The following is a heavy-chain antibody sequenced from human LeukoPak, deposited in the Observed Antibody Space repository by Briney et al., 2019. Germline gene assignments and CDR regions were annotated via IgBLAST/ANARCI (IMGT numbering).Heavy chain of an antibody. CDR1: GFTFSSYS. V-gene: IGHV3-48*01. Sequence: GGSLRLSCAASGFTFSSYSMNWVRQAPGKGLEWVSYISSSSSTIYYADSVKGRFTISRDNAKNSVYLQMNSLRAEDTAVYYCARALGSYFDSSGSMDVWGKGTTVTVSS. D-gene: IGHD3-22*01. J-gene: IGHJ6*04. CDR3: ARALGSYFDSSGSMDV. CDR2: ISSSSSTI.